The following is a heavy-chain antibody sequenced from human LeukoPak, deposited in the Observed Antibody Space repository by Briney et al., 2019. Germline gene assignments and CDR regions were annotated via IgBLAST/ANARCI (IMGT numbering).Heavy chain of an antibody. CDR1: GGSFSGYY. D-gene: IGHD4-17*01. J-gene: IGHJ4*02. V-gene: IGHV4-34*01. CDR3: ARRRYRLRFFDY. Sequence: SETLSLTCAVYGGSFSGYYWSWIRQPPGKGLEWIGEINHSGSTNYNPSLKSRVTISVDTSKNQFSLKLSSVTAADTAVYYCARRRYRLRFFDYWGQGTLVTVSS. CDR2: INHSGST.